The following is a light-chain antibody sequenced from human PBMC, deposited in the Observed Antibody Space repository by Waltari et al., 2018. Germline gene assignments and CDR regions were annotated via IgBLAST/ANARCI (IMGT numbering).Light chain of an antibody. CDR1: RSHVGASNY. CDR2: EVT. Sequence: QSALTQPPSASGSPGQSVTISCPGTRSHVGASNYVSWYQQYPDKAPKLMIYEVTKRPSGVPDRFSGSKSGNTASLTVSGLQAEDEADYYCISYAGNNKYVLGAGTKVTVL. J-gene: IGLJ1*01. CDR3: ISYAGNNKYV. V-gene: IGLV2-8*01.